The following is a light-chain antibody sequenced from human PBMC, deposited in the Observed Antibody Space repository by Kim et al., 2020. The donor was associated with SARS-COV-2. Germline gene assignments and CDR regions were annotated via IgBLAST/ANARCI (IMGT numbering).Light chain of an antibody. CDR3: QQSYHTPLT. V-gene: IGKV1-39*01. CDR1: QSVSNY. CDR2: AAS. Sequence: SASVGDRVTITCRTSQSVSNYLNWYQHKPGKAPKFLIYAASNLQSGVPSRFSGSGSGTDFTLTISNLQPEDFATYYCQQSYHTPLTFGGGTKVEI. J-gene: IGKJ4*01.